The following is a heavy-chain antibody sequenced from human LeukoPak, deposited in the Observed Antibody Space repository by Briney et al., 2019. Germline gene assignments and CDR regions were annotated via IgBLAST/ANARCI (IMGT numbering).Heavy chain of an antibody. D-gene: IGHD3-10*01. CDR3: ARHGLITMVRGVILYYYYYMDV. J-gene: IGHJ6*03. CDR2: INHSGST. V-gene: IGHV4-34*01. CDR1: GGSFSGYY. Sequence: PSETLSLTCAVYGGSFSGYYWSWIRQPPGKGLEWIGVINHSGSTNYNPSLKSRVTISVDTSKNQFSLKLSSVTAADTAVYYCARHGLITMVRGVILYYYYYMDVWGKGTTVTISS.